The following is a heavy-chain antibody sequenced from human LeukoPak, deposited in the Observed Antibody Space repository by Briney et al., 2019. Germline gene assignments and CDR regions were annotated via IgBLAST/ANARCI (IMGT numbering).Heavy chain of an antibody. Sequence: ASVKVSCKVSGYTLTELSMHWVRQAPGKGLEWMGGFDPEDGETIYAQKFQGRVTMTEDTSTDTAYMELSSLRSEDTAVYYCATAPGYCSSTSCPYYFDYWGQGTLVTVSS. V-gene: IGHV1-24*01. CDR2: FDPEDGET. CDR3: ATAPGYCSSTSCPYYFDY. J-gene: IGHJ4*02. CDR1: GYTLTELS. D-gene: IGHD2-2*01.